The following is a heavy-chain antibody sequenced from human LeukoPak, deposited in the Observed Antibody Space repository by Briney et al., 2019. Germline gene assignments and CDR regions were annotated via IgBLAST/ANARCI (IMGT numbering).Heavy chain of an antibody. J-gene: IGHJ4*02. D-gene: IGHD1-14*01. CDR3: ARIGYNHYFDY. Sequence: ASVKVSCKASGYTFTDYHLHWVRQAPGQGLEWMGWINPNSGGTNYAQTFQGRVTMTRDTSITTAYWELSRLRSDDTAVYYCARIGYNHYFDYWGQGTLVTVSS. CDR1: GYTFTDYH. V-gene: IGHV1-2*02. CDR2: INPNSGGT.